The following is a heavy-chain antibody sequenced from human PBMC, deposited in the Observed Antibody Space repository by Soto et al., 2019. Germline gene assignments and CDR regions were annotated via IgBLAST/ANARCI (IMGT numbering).Heavy chain of an antibody. J-gene: IGHJ5*02. V-gene: IGHV1-3*01. CDR1: GYTFTSYG. Sequence: ASVKVSCKASGYTFTSYGIHWVRQAPGQRLEWMGWINAANGDTKYSPKFQGRVTITRDTSASTAYMELSSLRSEDTAVYYCVRRHVSATGIDWFDPRSKGTLVTVSS. CDR2: INAANGDT. D-gene: IGHD6-13*01. CDR3: VRRHVSATGIDWFDP.